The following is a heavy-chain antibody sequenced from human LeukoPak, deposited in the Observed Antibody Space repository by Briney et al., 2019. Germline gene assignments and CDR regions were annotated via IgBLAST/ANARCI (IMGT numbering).Heavy chain of an antibody. V-gene: IGHV1-2*06. CDR1: GYTFTGYY. J-gene: IGHJ4*02. D-gene: IGHD4-17*01. Sequence: ASVKVSCKASGYTFTGYYIHWVRQAPGQGLEWVGRINPNSGCTNYPQKFQGRVPMNRHTSISTAYMDLSRLRSDDTAVYYCARESYGTHDYWGQGTLVTVSS. CDR2: INPNSGCT. CDR3: ARESYGTHDY.